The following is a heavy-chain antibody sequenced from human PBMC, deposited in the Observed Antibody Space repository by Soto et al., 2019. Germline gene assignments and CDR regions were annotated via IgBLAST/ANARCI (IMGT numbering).Heavy chain of an antibody. CDR1: GGTFSSYA. D-gene: IGHD6-19*01. Sequence: ASVKVSCKASGGTFSSYAISWVRQAPGQGLEWMGGIIPIFGTANYAQKFQGRVTITADESTSTAYMELSSLRSEDTAVYYCALGAVAPQGGWFDPWGQGTLVTVS. V-gene: IGHV1-69*13. CDR3: ALGAVAPQGGWFDP. J-gene: IGHJ5*02. CDR2: IIPIFGTA.